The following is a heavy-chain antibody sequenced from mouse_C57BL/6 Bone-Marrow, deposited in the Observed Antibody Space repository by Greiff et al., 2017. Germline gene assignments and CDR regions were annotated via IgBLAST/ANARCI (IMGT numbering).Heavy chain of an antibody. CDR1: GFNINGDY. J-gene: IGHJ3*01. CDR3: TYNSNPY. V-gene: IGHV14-1*01. Sequence: VQLKQSGAELVRPGASVTLSCTASGFNINGDYMHWVPQRPEQSLEWIGRIDPEDGDTEYAPKFQGNATMTAAPSSNSSYQPHTGLTSEDTAVYYGTYNSNPYWGQGTLVTVSA. D-gene: IGHD2-5*01. CDR2: IDPEDGDT.